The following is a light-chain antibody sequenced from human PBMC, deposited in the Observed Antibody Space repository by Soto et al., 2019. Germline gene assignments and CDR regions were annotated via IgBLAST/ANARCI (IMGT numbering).Light chain of an antibody. CDR3: AAWDDSLSAHVV. J-gene: IGLJ2*01. CDR2: RNN. V-gene: IGLV1-47*01. CDR1: SSNIGTYY. Sequence: QSVLTQPPSVSATPGQRVTISCSGSSSNIGTYYVYWYQQLPGTAPKVLIYRNNQRPSGVPDRFSGSKSGTSASLAISGLRSEDEAYYYCAAWDDSLSAHVVFGGVTKLTV.